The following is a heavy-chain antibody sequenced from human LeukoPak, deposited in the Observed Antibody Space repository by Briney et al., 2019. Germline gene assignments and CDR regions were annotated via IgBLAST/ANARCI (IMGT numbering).Heavy chain of an antibody. J-gene: IGHJ6*03. V-gene: IGHV4-39*07. CDR3: ARVQYSSSLFPSYMDV. CDR1: GGSISSSSYY. CDR2: IYYSGST. D-gene: IGHD6-13*01. Sequence: PSETLSLTCTVSGGSISSSSYYWGWIRQPPGKGLEWIGSIYYSGSTYYNPSLKSRVTISVDTSKNQFSLKLSSVTAADTAVYYCARVQYSSSLFPSYMDVWGKGTTVTVSS.